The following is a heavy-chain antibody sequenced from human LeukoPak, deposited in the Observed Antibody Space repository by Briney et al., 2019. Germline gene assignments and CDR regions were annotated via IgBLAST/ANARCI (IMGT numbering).Heavy chain of an antibody. J-gene: IGHJ4*02. V-gene: IGHV4-4*07. D-gene: IGHD3-3*01. CDR3: AGADYDFWSGYRGYFDY. CDR1: GGSISSYY. Sequence: SETLSLTCTVAGGSISSYYWSWIRQPAGKGLEWIGRIYSSGSTKYNPSLKSRVTMSVDTSKNQFSLKLSSVTAADTAVYYCAGADYDFWSGYRGYFDYWGQGTLVTVSS. CDR2: IYSSGST.